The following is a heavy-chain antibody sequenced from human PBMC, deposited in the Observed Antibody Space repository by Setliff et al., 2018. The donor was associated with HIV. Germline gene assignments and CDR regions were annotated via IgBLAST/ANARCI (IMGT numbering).Heavy chain of an antibody. Sequence: PGASLKISCKGSAYSFTTFWIGWVRQMPGEGLEWMGIVHPGNSETRYSLPFEGQVTISADRSITTAFLQWSSLKASDTAIYYCATLQPDSVDVWGQGTTVTVSS. CDR3: ATLQPDSVDV. CDR1: AYSFTTFW. V-gene: IGHV5-51*01. CDR2: VHPGNSET. J-gene: IGHJ6*02.